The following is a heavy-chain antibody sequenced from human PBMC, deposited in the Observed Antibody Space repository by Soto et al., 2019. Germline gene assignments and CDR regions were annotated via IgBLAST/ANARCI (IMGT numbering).Heavy chain of an antibody. J-gene: IGHJ6*02. CDR1: GGSISGYY. D-gene: IGHD6-13*01. CDR2: IYYSGTT. Sequence: PSETLSLTCTVSGGSISGYYWSWIRQPPGKGLEWIGYIYYSGTTNYNPSLKSRVTISVDTSKNQFSLKLSSVTAADTAVYYCARDRGSSSWYYYYGMDVWGQGTTVTVSS. CDR3: ARDRGSSSWYYYYGMDV. V-gene: IGHV4-59*01.